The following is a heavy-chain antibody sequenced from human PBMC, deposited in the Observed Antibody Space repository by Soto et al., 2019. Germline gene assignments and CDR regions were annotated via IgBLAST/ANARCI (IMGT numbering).Heavy chain of an antibody. D-gene: IGHD3-9*01. V-gene: IGHV3-23*01. Sequence: RRLSCAASVFTFSSYAMSWVRQAPGKGLEWVSAISGSGGSTYYADSVKGRFTISRDNSKNTLYLQMNSLRAEDTAVYYCAKAQPHYDILTGYYNPVYYYYGMDVWGQGTTVTVSS. J-gene: IGHJ6*02. CDR2: ISGSGGST. CDR3: AKAQPHYDILTGYYNPVYYYYGMDV. CDR1: VFTFSSYA.